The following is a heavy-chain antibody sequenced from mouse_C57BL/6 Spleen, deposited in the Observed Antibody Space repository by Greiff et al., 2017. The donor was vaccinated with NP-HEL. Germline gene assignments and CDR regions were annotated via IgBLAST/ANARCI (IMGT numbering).Heavy chain of an antibody. Sequence: EVQRVESEGGLVQPGSSMKLSCTASGFTFSDYYMAWVRQVPEKGLEWVANINYDGSSTYYLDSLKSRFIISRDNAKNILYLQMSSLKSEDTATYYCARGRGAMDYWGQGTSVTVSS. CDR3: ARGRGAMDY. CDR2: INYDGSST. V-gene: IGHV5-16*01. J-gene: IGHJ4*01. CDR1: GFTFSDYY.